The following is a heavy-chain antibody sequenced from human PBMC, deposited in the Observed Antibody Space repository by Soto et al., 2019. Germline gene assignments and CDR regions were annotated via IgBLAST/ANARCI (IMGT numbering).Heavy chain of an antibody. J-gene: IGHJ4*02. D-gene: IGHD6-19*01. V-gene: IGHV1-18*04. Sequence: ASVKVSCKASGYTFTSYGVSWVRQAPGQGLEWMGWIRAYNGYTNYAQKFQGRVTVTTDTSTSTAYMELRNLISDDTAIYYCARASDGYRSGWYVGYFDFWGQGTLVTVSS. CDR1: GYTFTSYG. CDR3: ARASDGYRSGWYVGYFDF. CDR2: IRAYNGYT.